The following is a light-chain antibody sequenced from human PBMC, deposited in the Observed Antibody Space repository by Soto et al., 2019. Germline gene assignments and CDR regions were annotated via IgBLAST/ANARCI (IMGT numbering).Light chain of an antibody. J-gene: IGKJ2*01. Sequence: EIVMTQSPATLSVSPGERATLSCRASQSVNFNLAWYHQRPGQAPRLLIYGASTRATGIPARFSGSGSGTEFTLTITSLQSEDFAVYYCQQYSNWPPYTFGQGTKVDMK. CDR2: GAS. V-gene: IGKV3-15*01. CDR1: QSVNFN. CDR3: QQYSNWPPYT.